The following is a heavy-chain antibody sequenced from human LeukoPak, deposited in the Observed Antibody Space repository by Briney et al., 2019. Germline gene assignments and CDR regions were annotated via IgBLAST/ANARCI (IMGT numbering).Heavy chain of an antibody. D-gene: IGHD3-3*01. V-gene: IGHV1-69*13. CDR3: ARDLRGTIFGVVSYNWFDP. CDR1: GGTFSSYA. Sequence: SVKVSCKASGGTFSSYAISWVRQAPGQGLEWMGGIIPIFGTANYAQKFQGRVMITADESTSTAYMELSSLRSEDTAVYYCARDLRGTIFGVVSYNWFDPWGQGTLVTVSS. CDR2: IIPIFGTA. J-gene: IGHJ5*02.